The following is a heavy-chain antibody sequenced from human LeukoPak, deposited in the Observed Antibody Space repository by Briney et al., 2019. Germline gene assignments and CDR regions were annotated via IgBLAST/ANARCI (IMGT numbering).Heavy chain of an antibody. J-gene: IGHJ6*02. Sequence: PSETLSLTCAVSGGSISSGGYSWSWIRQPPGKGLEWIGYIYHSGSTYYNPSLKSRVTISVDRSKNQFSLKLSSVTAADTAVYYCARYYYGMDVWGQGTTVTVSS. CDR2: IYHSGST. CDR1: GGSISSGGYS. CDR3: ARYYYGMDV. V-gene: IGHV4-30-2*01.